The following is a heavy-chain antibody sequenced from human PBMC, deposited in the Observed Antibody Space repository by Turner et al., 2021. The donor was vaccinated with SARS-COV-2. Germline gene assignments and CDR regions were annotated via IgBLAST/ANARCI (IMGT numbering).Heavy chain of an antibody. CDR3: ASSLPAPGGVPGRLDY. D-gene: IGHD2-8*02. CDR1: GYTFSSFY. CDR2: INPSGGST. Sequence: QVQLVQSGAEVKKPGASVKVSCKASGYTFSSFYMHWVRQSPGQGLEWMGIINPSGGSTSYAQKFQGRVTMTMDTSTSTVYMELSSLRSEDTAVYYCASSLPAPGGVPGRLDYWGQGTLVTVSS. V-gene: IGHV1-46*01. J-gene: IGHJ4*02.